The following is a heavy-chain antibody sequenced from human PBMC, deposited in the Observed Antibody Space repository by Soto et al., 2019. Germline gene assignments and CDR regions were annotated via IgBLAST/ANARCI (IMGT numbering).Heavy chain of an antibody. CDR2: IHNDGSTT. D-gene: IGHD1-7*01. CDR1: GFTFSSYW. CDR3: ARHNRHSY. J-gene: IGHJ4*01. V-gene: IGHV3-74*01. Sequence: GGSLRLSCAASGFTFSSYWMHWVRQAPGKGLMWVSRIHNDGSTTRYADSVKGRFTISRDNAKNTLYLQMSSLRVEDTAVYYCARHNRHSYWGQGTLVTVSS.